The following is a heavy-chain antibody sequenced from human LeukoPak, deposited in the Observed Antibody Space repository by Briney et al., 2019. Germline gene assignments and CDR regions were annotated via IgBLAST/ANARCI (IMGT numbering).Heavy chain of an antibody. V-gene: IGHV1-69*06. D-gene: IGHD2-2*01. CDR1: GDTFSSYA. CDR2: IIPIFGTA. Sequence: SVKVSCKASGDTFSSYAISWVRQAPGQGLEWMGGIIPIFGTANYAQKFQGRVTITADKSTSTAYMELSSLRSEDTAVYYCARDWSVPAATYYYYGMDVWGKGTTVTVSS. J-gene: IGHJ6*04. CDR3: ARDWSVPAATYYYYGMDV.